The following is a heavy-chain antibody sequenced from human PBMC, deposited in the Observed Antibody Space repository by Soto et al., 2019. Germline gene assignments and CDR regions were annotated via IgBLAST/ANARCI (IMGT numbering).Heavy chain of an antibody. Sequence: EVQLLESGGGLVQPGGSLRLSCAASGFTFSSYAMSWVRQAPGKGLEWVSAISGSGGSTYYADSVKGRFTISRDNSKNTLYLQMNSLRDEDTAVYYCAKDILTGTTGWGEYFDYWGQGTLVTVSS. CDR1: GFTFSSYA. CDR3: AKDILTGTTGWGEYFDY. J-gene: IGHJ4*02. V-gene: IGHV3-23*01. CDR2: ISGSGGST. D-gene: IGHD1-7*01.